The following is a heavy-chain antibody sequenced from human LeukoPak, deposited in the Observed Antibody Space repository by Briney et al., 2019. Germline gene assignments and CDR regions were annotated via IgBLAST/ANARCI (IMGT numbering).Heavy chain of an antibody. CDR1: GFTFSNYW. CDR2: ISSSSSTI. Sequence: GGSLRLSRAASGFTFSNYWMTWVRQAPGKGLEWVSYISSSSSTIYYADSVKGRFTISRDNAKNSLYLQMNSLRAEDTAVYYCARFSVAEDIVVVPAAFDYWGQGTLVTVSS. V-gene: IGHV3-48*01. D-gene: IGHD2-2*01. J-gene: IGHJ4*02. CDR3: ARFSVAEDIVVVPAAFDY.